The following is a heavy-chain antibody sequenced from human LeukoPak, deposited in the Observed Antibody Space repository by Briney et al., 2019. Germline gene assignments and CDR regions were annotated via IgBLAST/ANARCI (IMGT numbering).Heavy chain of an antibody. D-gene: IGHD1-26*01. CDR3: AKGLQWELPFDY. CDR1: GFTFSSYA. Sequence: PGGSLRLSCAASGFTFSSYAMSWVRQAPGKGLEWVSAISGSGGKTYYAVSVKGRFSISRDDSKNTLYLQMSSLRAEDTAIYYCAKGLQWELPFDYWGQGTLVTVSS. J-gene: IGHJ4*02. V-gene: IGHV3-23*01. CDR2: ISGSGGKT.